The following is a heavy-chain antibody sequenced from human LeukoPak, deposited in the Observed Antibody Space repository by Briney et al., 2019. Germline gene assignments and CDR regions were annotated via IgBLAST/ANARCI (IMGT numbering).Heavy chain of an antibody. D-gene: IGHD3-3*01. CDR2: ILYDGSNK. V-gene: IGHV3-30-3*01. Sequence: PGGSLRLSCAASGFTFSSYAMHWVRQAPGKGLEWVAVILYDGSNKYYADSVKGRFTISRDNSKNTLYLQMNSLRAEDTAVYYCARFPDYDFWSGYFYYYYGMDVWGQGTTVTVSS. CDR3: ARFPDYDFWSGYFYYYYGMDV. J-gene: IGHJ6*02. CDR1: GFTFSSYA.